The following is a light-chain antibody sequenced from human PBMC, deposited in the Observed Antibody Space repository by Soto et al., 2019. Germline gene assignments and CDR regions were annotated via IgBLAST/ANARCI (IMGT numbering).Light chain of an antibody. CDR1: SSDVGGYDY. V-gene: IGLV2-14*01. CDR3: SSHSSSNTLVV. CDR2: EVA. J-gene: IGLJ3*02. Sequence: HSALTQPASVSGSPGQSITISCTGSSSDVGGYDYVSWYQHQPGKAPKLMIYEVASRPSGVSNRFSGSKSGNTASLTIAGLRAEDEGDYYCSSHSSSNTLVVFGGGTKVTVL.